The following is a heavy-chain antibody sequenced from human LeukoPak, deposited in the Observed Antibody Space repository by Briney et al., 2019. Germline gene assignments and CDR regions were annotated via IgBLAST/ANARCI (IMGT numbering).Heavy chain of an antibody. D-gene: IGHD3-22*01. V-gene: IGHV3-66*02. CDR2: IYGGGST. CDR1: GFTVSSNY. J-gene: IGHJ4*02. CDR3: ARDDSSGYSGY. Sequence: GGSLRLSCAASGFTVSSNYMSWVRQAPGKGLEWVSVIYGGGSTYYADSVKGRFTISRDNSKNTLYLQMNSLRAEDTAVYYCARDDSSGYSGYWGQGTLVTVSS.